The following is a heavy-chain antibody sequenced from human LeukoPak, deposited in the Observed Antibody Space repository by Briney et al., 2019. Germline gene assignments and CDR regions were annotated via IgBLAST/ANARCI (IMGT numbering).Heavy chain of an antibody. Sequence: GGSLRPSCAASGFTFSSYWMSWVRQAPGKGLEWVANIKQDGSEKYYVDSVKGRFTISRDNAKNSLYLQMNSLRAEDTAVYYCAAEDYDFWSGYYSPGWYFDYWGQGTLVTVSS. J-gene: IGHJ4*02. CDR1: GFTFSSYW. CDR3: AAEDYDFWSGYYSPGWYFDY. D-gene: IGHD3-3*01. V-gene: IGHV3-7*01. CDR2: IKQDGSEK.